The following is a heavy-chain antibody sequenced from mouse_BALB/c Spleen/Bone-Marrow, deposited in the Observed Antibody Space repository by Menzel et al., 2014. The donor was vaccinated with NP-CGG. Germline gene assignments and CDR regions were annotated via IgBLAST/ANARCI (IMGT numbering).Heavy chain of an antibody. CDR3: ASNWDYAMDY. CDR1: GFSLTSYG. V-gene: IGHV2-2*02. Sequence: VKLMESGPGLVQPSQSLSITCTVSGFSLTSYGVHWVRRSPGKGLEWLGVIWSGGSTDYNAAFISRLSITKDNSKSQVFFKMNSLQANDTAIYYCASNWDYAMDYWGQGTSVTVSS. D-gene: IGHD4-1*01. CDR2: IWSGGST. J-gene: IGHJ4*01.